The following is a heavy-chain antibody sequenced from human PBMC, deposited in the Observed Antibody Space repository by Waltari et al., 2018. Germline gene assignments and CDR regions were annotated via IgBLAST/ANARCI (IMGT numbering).Heavy chain of an antibody. Sequence: EVRLVESGGGLVQPGESLRLSCAASGFTFSRFWMHWVRQAPGKGLVWVARMESEGTSERYADSVKGRFTIARDNAKNTLYLQMKRLRVEDTAVYYCAKVAPRTYRSPVPGRDYYYGMDVWGQGTTVTVFS. D-gene: IGHD6-13*01. J-gene: IGHJ6*02. CDR1: GFTFSRFW. V-gene: IGHV3-74*01. CDR3: AKVAPRTYRSPVPGRDYYYGMDV. CDR2: MESEGTSE.